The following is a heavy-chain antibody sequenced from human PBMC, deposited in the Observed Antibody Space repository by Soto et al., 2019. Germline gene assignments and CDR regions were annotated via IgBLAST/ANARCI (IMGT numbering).Heavy chain of an antibody. Sequence: GESLKISCKGSGYRFTSYWIGWVRQLPAKGLEWMGIIYPGDSDTRYSPSFQGQVTISADKSISTAYLQWSSLKASDTAMYYCSRSAGNWGIYYYHGMAVLGQGTTVTISS. J-gene: IGHJ6*02. CDR2: IYPGDSDT. V-gene: IGHV5-51*01. D-gene: IGHD7-27*01. CDR3: SRSAGNWGIYYYHGMAV. CDR1: GYRFTSYW.